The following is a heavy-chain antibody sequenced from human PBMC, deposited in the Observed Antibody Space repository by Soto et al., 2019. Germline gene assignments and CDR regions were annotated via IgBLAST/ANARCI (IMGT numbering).Heavy chain of an antibody. Sequence: KPSETLSLTCTVSGRSISSTTYYWGWIRQSPGKRLEWIGNIYYSGSTYYNPSLKGRVTISVDTSKNQFSLKLSSVTAADTAVYYCATDYGDYYFDAWGQGTLVTVSS. V-gene: IGHV4-39*01. J-gene: IGHJ4*02. CDR2: IYYSGST. D-gene: IGHD4-17*01. CDR3: ATDYGDYYFDA. CDR1: GRSISSTTYY.